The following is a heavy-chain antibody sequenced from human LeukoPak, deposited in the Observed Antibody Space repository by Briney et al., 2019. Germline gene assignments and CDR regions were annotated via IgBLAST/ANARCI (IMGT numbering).Heavy chain of an antibody. J-gene: IGHJ4*02. V-gene: IGHV3-23*01. CDR3: AKVGALYCSSTSCYYFDY. CDR2: ISGSGGST. D-gene: IGHD2-2*01. CDR1: GFTFSSYA. Sequence: GGSLRLSCAASGFTFSSYAMSWVRQAPGKGLEWVSAISGSGGSTYYADSVKGRFTISRDNSKNTLYLQMNSLRAEDTAVYYCAKVGALYCSSTSCYYFDYWGREPWSPSPQ.